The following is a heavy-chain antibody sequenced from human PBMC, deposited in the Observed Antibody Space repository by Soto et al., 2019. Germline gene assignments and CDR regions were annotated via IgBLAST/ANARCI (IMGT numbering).Heavy chain of an antibody. CDR3: ARDRVITFGGVIDTHTAYFDY. J-gene: IGHJ4*02. CDR1: GDSVSSDSAA. CDR2: TYYSSNWYN. D-gene: IGHD3-16*02. V-gene: IGHV6-1*01. Sequence: SQTLSLTCDISGDSVSSDSAAWNWIRQYPSRCLEWLGTTYYSSNWYNDYAVSVKSRITINPDTSKIQFSLPLNSVTPEDTAVYYCARDRVITFGGVIDTHTAYFDYWGQGTLVTVSS.